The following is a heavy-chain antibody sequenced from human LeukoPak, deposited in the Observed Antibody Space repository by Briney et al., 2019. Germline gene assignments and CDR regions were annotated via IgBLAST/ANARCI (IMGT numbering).Heavy chain of an antibody. CDR3: ARDRSPTNGGFDY. J-gene: IGHJ4*02. CDR1: GFTFGDYA. D-gene: IGHD7-27*01. Sequence: GGSLRLSCTASGFTFGDYAMSWVPQAAGKGLVWVSRINIDGSDTTYADSVKGRFTISRDNAKSTLYLQMNSLRVENTAVYFCARDRSPTNGGFDYWGQGTLVTVSS. CDR2: INIDGSDT. V-gene: IGHV3-74*01.